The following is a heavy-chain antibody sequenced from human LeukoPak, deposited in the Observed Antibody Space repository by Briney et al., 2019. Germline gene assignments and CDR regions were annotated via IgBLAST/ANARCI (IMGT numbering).Heavy chain of an antibody. Sequence: ASVKVSCKASGYTFTGYYMHWVRQAPGQGLEWMGWINPNSGGTNYAQKFQGRVTMTRDTSISTAYMELSRLRSDDTAVYYCARDHGGSSWTGYCFDHWGQGTLVTVSS. CDR2: INPNSGGT. D-gene: IGHD6-13*01. V-gene: IGHV1-2*02. CDR1: GYTFTGYY. J-gene: IGHJ4*02. CDR3: ARDHGGSSWTGYCFDH.